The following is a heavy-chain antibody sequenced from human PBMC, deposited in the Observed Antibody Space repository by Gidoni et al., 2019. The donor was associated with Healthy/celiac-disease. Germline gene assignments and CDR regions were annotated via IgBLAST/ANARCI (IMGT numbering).Heavy chain of an antibody. CDR2: IISSSRTI. CDR1: GFTFSSYS. J-gene: IGHJ5*02. D-gene: IGHD3-16*01. CDR3: ARQPFYSDDYINWFDP. V-gene: IGHV3-48*01. Sequence: EVQLVESGGGLVQPGGSLRLSCAASGFTFSSYSMNCVRQAPGKGLEWVSYIISSSRTIYYADSVKGRFTISRDNAKNSLYLQMNSLRAEDTAVYYCARQPFYSDDYINWFDPWGQGTLVTVSS.